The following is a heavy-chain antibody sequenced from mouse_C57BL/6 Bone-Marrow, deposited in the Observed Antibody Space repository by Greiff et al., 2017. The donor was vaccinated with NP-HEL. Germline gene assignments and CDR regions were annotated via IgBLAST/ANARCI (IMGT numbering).Heavy chain of an antibody. CDR2: IDPSDSYT. D-gene: IGHD1-1*01. J-gene: IGHJ4*01. V-gene: IGHV1-59*01. Sequence: VQLQQPGAELVRPGTSVKLSCKASGYTFTSYWMHWVKQRPGQGLEWIGVIDPSDSYTNYNQKFKGKATLTVDTSSSTAYMQLSSLTSEDSAVYYCARWPTRGSSYDYAMDYWGQGTSVTVSS. CDR1: GYTFTSYW. CDR3: ARWPTRGSSYDYAMDY.